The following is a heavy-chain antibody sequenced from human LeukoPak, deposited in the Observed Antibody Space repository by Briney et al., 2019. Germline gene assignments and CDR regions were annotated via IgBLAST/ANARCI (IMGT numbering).Heavy chain of an antibody. CDR1: GFTFSSYS. D-gene: IGHD6-13*01. CDR2: ISSSSSYI. J-gene: IGHJ4*02. CDR3: AKDRRQQLVRGLDY. Sequence: GGSLRLSCAASGFTFSSYSMNWVRQAPGKGLEWVSSISSSSSYIYYADSVKGRFTISRDNAKNSLYLQMNSLRAEDTAVYYCAKDRRQQLVRGLDYWGQGTLVTVSS. V-gene: IGHV3-21*04.